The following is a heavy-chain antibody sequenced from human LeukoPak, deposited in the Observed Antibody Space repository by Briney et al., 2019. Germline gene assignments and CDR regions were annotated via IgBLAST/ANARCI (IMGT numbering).Heavy chain of an antibody. V-gene: IGHV5-51*01. CDR3: ARKGLDYDFWSGYQYYFDY. Sequence: GESLKISCKGSGYSFTSYWIGWVRQMPGKGLEWMGIIYPGDSDTRYSPSFQGQVTISADKSISTAYLQWSSLKASDTAMYYCARKGLDYDFWSGYQYYFDYWGQGTLVTVSS. CDR2: IYPGDSDT. CDR1: GYSFTSYW. J-gene: IGHJ4*02. D-gene: IGHD3-3*01.